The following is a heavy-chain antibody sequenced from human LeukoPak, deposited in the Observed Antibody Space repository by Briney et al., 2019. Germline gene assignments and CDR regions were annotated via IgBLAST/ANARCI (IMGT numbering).Heavy chain of an antibody. CDR2: ISSAGTT. V-gene: IGHV3-66*01. D-gene: IGHD6-13*01. CDR1: GFTVSSSY. CDR3: ARDLEAANTYYFDY. Sequence: GGSLRLSCAASGFTVSSSYMSWVRQAPGKGLEWVSIISSAGTTYYAYSVKGRFTISRDNSKNTVYLQVNSLRDEDTAVYYCARDLEAANTYYFDYWGQGTMVTVSS. J-gene: IGHJ4*02.